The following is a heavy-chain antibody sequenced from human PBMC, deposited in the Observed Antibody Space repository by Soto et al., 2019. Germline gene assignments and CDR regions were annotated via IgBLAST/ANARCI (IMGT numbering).Heavy chain of an antibody. CDR3: ARGRMSLRYSSGWYSWFDP. J-gene: IGHJ5*02. V-gene: IGHV4-34*01. CDR2: INHSGST. Sequence: SETLSLTCAVYGGSFSGYYWSWIRQPPGKGLEWIGEINHSGSTNYNPSLKSRVTISVDTSKNQFSLKLSSVTAADTALYYCARGRMSLRYSSGWYSWFDPWGQGTLVTVSS. D-gene: IGHD6-19*01. CDR1: GGSFSGYY.